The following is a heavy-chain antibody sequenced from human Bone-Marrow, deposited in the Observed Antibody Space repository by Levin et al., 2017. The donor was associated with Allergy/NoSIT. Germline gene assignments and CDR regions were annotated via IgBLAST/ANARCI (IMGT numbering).Heavy chain of an antibody. CDR1: GFTFSSYA. D-gene: IGHD3-9*01. CDR2: ISYDGSNK. CDR3: ASWGVGVNYDILTGSGMDY. Sequence: GGSLRLSCAASGFTFSSYAMHWVRQAPGKGLEWVAVISYDGSNKYYADSVKGRFTISRDNSKNTLYLQMNSLRAEDTAVYYCASWGVGVNYDILTGSGMDYWGQGTLVTVSS. J-gene: IGHJ4*02. V-gene: IGHV3-30-3*01.